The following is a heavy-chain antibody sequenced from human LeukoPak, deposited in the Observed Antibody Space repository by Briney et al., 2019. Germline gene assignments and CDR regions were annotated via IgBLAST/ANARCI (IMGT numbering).Heavy chain of an antibody. D-gene: IGHD6-19*01. CDR1: GGSISSYY. CDR2: IYYSGST. J-gene: IGHJ4*02. V-gene: IGHV4-59*12. CDR3: ATFSSGWSTYYFDY. Sequence: SETLSLTCTVSGGSISSYYWSWIRQPPGKGLEWIGYIYYSGSTNYNPSLKSRVTISVDTSKNQFSLKLSSVTAADTAVYYCATFSSGWSTYYFDYWGQGTLVTVSS.